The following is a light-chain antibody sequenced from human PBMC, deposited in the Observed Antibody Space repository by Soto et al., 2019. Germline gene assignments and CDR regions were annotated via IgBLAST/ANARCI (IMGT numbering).Light chain of an antibody. Sequence: IVLTQSPATLSLSPGERATLSCRASQSVNSYLAWYQQKPGQAPTLLIYGASTRATGIPARFSGSGSATEFTLTISSLQYEDFAVYYCQQYNNWPPITFGQGTRLEIK. CDR2: GAS. J-gene: IGKJ5*01. V-gene: IGKV3-15*01. CDR3: QQYNNWPPIT. CDR1: QSVNSY.